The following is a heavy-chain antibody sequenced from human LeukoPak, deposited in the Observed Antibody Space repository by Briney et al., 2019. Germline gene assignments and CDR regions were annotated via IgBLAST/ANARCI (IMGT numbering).Heavy chain of an antibody. CDR1: GYSFTTYG. D-gene: IGHD6-19*01. CDR2: ISTYIDKT. Sequence: ASVKVSCKASGYSFTTYGIAWVRQAPGQGPEWLGWISTYIDKTRYAQKLQDRVTLSIDTSTNTAYMELRSLKSDDTAVYYCARSKKAGVGVAGTGYFFDPWGQGTLVTVSS. J-gene: IGHJ5*02. V-gene: IGHV1-18*01. CDR3: ARSKKAGVGVAGTGYFFDP.